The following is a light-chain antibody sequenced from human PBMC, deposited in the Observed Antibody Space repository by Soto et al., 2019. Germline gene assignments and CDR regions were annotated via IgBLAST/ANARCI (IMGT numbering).Light chain of an antibody. V-gene: IGKV3-20*01. CDR1: PSVSGSN. Sequence: EIVLTQSPATLSLSPGERATLSCRASPSVSGSNLAWYQQKPGQAPRLLIYGGSSRATGVPDRFSGSRSGTDFTLTISRLEPEDFVVYYCQQFGSSPLITFGQGTRLEI. J-gene: IGKJ5*01. CDR3: QQFGSSPLIT. CDR2: GGS.